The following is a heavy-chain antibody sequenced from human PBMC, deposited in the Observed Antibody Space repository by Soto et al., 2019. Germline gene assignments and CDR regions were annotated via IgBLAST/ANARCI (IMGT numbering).Heavy chain of an antibody. V-gene: IGHV3-48*01. CDR3: ASPRYYYDGGGPPAY. CDR2: ISYSSYTV. Sequence: GGSLRLSCAASGFTFSSYSMNWVRQAPGKGLEWVSYISYSSYTVYYADSVKGRFTVSRDNAKHSLYLQMNSLRAEDTAVYYCASPRYYYDGGGPPAYGGQGTLVTVSS. D-gene: IGHD3-22*01. CDR1: GFTFSSYS. J-gene: IGHJ4*02.